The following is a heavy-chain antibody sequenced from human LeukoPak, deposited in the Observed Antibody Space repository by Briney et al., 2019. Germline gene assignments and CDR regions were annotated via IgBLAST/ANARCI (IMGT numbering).Heavy chain of an antibody. CDR2: INHSGST. Sequence: PSETLSLTCAVYGGSFSVYYWSGIRQPPAKGLEWIGEINHSGSTNYNPSLKSRVTRSVDTSTNQFSLKLSSVTAADTAVYSCARVQYDFWSGYSIGYFDLWGRGTLVTVSS. V-gene: IGHV4-34*01. D-gene: IGHD3-3*01. CDR1: GGSFSVYY. J-gene: IGHJ2*01. CDR3: ARVQYDFWSGYSIGYFDL.